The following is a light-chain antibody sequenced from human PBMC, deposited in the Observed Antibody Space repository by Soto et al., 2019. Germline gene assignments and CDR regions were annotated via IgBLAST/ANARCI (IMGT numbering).Light chain of an antibody. J-gene: IGKJ1*01. CDR3: QQYGNSLWT. CDR1: QSISRY. CDR2: GAS. Sequence: DIVLTQSPGTLSLSPGERTTLSCRASQSISRYLAWYQQKPGQGPRLLIYGASSRATGVPDRFSGSGSGTDFTLTISRLEPEDFAVYYCQQYGNSLWTFGQGTKVDIK. V-gene: IGKV3-20*01.